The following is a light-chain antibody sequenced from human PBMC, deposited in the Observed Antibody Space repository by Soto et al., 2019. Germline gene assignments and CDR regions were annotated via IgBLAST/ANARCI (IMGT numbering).Light chain of an antibody. CDR1: QSVSTF. CDR3: QQYNNWPWT. J-gene: IGKJ1*01. V-gene: IGKV3D-15*01. CDR2: DAS. Sequence: EIVWTQSPGTLSLSPGERATLSCRASQSVSTFLAWYQLKPGQAPRLLIYDASYRATGIPARFSGSGSGTEFTLTIHSLKSEDFAVYYCQQYNNWPWTFGQGTKVDIK.